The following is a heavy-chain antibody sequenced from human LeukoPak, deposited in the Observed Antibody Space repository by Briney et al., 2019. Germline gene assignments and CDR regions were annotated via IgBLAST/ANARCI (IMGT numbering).Heavy chain of an antibody. CDR1: GFTFSSYE. V-gene: IGHV3-48*03. J-gene: IGHJ3*02. CDR3: ARVSIAARRGAFDI. D-gene: IGHD6-6*01. CDR2: ISSSNTI. Sequence: GGSLRLSRAASGFTFSSYEMNWVRQAPGKGLEWVSYISSSNTIYYADSVKGRFTISRDNAKNSLYLQMNSLRAEDTAVYYCARVSIAARRGAFDIWGQGTMVTVSS.